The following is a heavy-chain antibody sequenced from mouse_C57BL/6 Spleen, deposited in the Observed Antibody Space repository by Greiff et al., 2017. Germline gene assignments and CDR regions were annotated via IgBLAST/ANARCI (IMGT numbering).Heavy chain of an antibody. CDR1: GYTFTSYW. Sequence: VQLQQPGAELVKPGASVKMSCKASGYTFTSYWITWVKQRPGQGLEWIGDIYPGSGSTNCNEKFKSKATLTVDTSSSTAYMQLSSLTSEDSAVYYCARGTFTTVVAHWYFDVWGTGTTVTVSS. J-gene: IGHJ1*03. CDR3: ARGTFTTVVAHWYFDV. CDR2: IYPGSGST. V-gene: IGHV1-55*01. D-gene: IGHD1-1*01.